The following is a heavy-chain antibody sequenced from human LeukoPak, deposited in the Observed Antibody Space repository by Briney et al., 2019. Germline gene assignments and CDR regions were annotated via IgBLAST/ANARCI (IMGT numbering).Heavy chain of an antibody. D-gene: IGHD1-1*01. CDR3: AMRETTGTTSWFDP. Sequence: GASVKVSCKASGYTFTSYGISWVRQAPGQGLEWMGWINPNSGGTNCAQKFQGRVTMTRDTSISTAYMELSRLRSDDTAVYYCAMRETTGTTSWFDPWGQGTLVTVSS. J-gene: IGHJ5*02. V-gene: IGHV1-2*02. CDR2: INPNSGGT. CDR1: GYTFTSYG.